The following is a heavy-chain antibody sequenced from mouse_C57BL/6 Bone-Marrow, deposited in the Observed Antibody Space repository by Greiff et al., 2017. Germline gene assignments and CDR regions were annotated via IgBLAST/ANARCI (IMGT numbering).Heavy chain of an antibody. J-gene: IGHJ2*01. V-gene: IGHV1-4*01. CDR2: INPSSGYT. CDR3: AKITTVRGDFDY. CDR1: GYTFTSYT. D-gene: IGHD1-1*01. Sequence: QVQLKQSGAELARPGASVKMSCKASGYTFTSYTMHWVKQRPGQGLEWIGYINPSSGYTKYNQKFKDKATLTADKSSSTAYMQLSSLTSEDSAVYYCAKITTVRGDFDYWGQGTTLTVSS.